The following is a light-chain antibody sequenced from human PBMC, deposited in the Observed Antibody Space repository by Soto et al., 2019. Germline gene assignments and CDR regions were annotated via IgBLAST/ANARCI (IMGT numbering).Light chain of an antibody. CDR1: QGINNF. V-gene: IGKV1-16*02. J-gene: IGKJ4*01. Sequence: DIQMTQSPSSLSASVGDTVTITCRASQGINNFLAWFQQKPGKAPKSLIYGASTLQSGVPSNFSGSGSDTDFTLTISSLQPEDSATYFYQQYHTFSVTFGGGTKVEIK. CDR2: GAS. CDR3: QQYHTFSVT.